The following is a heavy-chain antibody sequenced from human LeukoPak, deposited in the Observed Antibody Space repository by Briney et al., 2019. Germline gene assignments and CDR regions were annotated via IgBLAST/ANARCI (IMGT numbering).Heavy chain of an antibody. CDR1: GFTFSSYG. CDR3: ASSIDGSRHRRFDY. D-gene: IGHD5-24*01. Sequence: GGSLRLSCAASGFTFSSYGMHWVRQAPGKGLEWVAFIRYDGSNKYYADSVKGRFTISRDNSKNTLYLQMNSLRAEDTAVYYCASSIDGSRHRRFDYWGQGTLVTGSS. V-gene: IGHV3-30*02. CDR2: IRYDGSNK. J-gene: IGHJ4*02.